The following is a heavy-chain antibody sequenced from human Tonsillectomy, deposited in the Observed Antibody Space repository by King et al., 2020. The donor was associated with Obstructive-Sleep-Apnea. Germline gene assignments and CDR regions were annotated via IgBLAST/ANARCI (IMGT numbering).Heavy chain of an antibody. Sequence: HVQLVESGGGVVQPGRSLRLSCAASGFTFSSYAMHWVRQAPGKGLEWVAVISYDGSNKYYADSVKGRFTISRDNSKNTLYLQMNSLRAEDTAVYYCARDPAHMVRGVIVPLWGQGTLVTVSS. J-gene: IGHJ4*02. V-gene: IGHV3-30-3*01. CDR1: GFTFSSYA. CDR2: ISYDGSNK. D-gene: IGHD3-10*01. CDR3: ARDPAHMVRGVIVPL.